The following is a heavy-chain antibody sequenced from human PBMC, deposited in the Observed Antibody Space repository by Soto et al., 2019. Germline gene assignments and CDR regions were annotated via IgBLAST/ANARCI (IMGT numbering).Heavy chain of an antibody. D-gene: IGHD1-1*01. J-gene: IGHJ4*01. CDR1: GYTFTGYY. Sequence: ASVKVSCKASGYTFTGYYMHWVRQAPGQGLEWMGWINPNSGGTNYAQKFQGRVTMTRDKSISTAYMELSRLRSDDTAVYYCERDVRSMRGTLGFDDWGHGTLVTVSS. V-gene: IGHV1-2*02. CDR2: INPNSGGT. CDR3: ERDVRSMRGTLGFDD.